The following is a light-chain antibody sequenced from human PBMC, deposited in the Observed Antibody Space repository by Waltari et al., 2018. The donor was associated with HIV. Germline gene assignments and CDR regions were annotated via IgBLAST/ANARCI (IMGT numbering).Light chain of an antibody. CDR3: AAWDDSLNGWV. Sequence: QSVLTQPPSAFGTPGQSVTISCAGSMSNTGSNTVSWYQQLPGTAPKLFIYSNNQRPSGVPDRFSGSKSGTSASLAISGLQSEDEADYYCAAWDDSLNGWVFGGGTKLTVV. V-gene: IGLV1-44*01. CDR2: SNN. J-gene: IGLJ3*02. CDR1: MSNTGSNT.